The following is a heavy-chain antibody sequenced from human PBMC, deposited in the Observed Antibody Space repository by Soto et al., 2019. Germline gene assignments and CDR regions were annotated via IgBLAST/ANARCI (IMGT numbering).Heavy chain of an antibody. CDR3: ARGKEDFDY. J-gene: IGHJ4*02. V-gene: IGHV4-4*07. CDR2: IYTSGST. Sequence: PSETLSLTCTLSGGSPGTYYWSWIRQPAGKGLEWIGRIYTSGSTTYNPSLKSRVTMSVDTSQNQFSLQLSSVTAAGTAIYYCARGKEDFDYWGQGTLVTVSS. CDR1: GGSPGTYY.